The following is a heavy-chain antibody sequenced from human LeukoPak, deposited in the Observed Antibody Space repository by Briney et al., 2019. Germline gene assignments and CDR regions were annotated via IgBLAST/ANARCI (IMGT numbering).Heavy chain of an antibody. D-gene: IGHD3-9*01. J-gene: IGHJ4*02. V-gene: IGHV3-23*01. CDR3: AKEALYYDILTGYRKSLDY. CDR2: ISGSGGST. CDR1: GFTFSSYG. Sequence: QTGGSLRLSCAASGFTFSSYGMSWVRQAPGKGLEWVSAISGSGGSTYYADSVKGRFTISRDNSKNTLYLQMNSLRAEDTAVYYCAKEALYYDILTGYRKSLDYWGQGTLVTVSS.